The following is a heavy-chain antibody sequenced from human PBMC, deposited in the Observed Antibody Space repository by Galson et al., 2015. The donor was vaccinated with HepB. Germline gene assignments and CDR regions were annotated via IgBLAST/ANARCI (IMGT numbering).Heavy chain of an antibody. V-gene: IGHV3-7*01. CDR1: GFTFSSYW. J-gene: IGHJ5*02. CDR2: IKQDGSEK. Sequence: LRLSCAASGFTFSSYWMSWVRQAPGKGLEWVANIKQDGSEKYYVDSVKGRFTISRDNAKNSLYLQMNSLRAEDTAVYYCARDPWDYDDNWFDPWGQGTLVTVSS. D-gene: IGHD3-22*01. CDR3: ARDPWDYDDNWFDP.